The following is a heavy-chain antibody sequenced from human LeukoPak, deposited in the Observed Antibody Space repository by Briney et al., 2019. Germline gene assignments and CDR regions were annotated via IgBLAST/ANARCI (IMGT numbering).Heavy chain of an antibody. CDR3: ARVRYSSSWYGNYYYYYYMDV. V-gene: IGHV4-61*01. CDR2: IYYSGST. J-gene: IGHJ6*03. D-gene: IGHD6-13*01. Sequence: SQTLSLTCTVSGGSISSGSYYWSWIRQPPGKGLEWIGYIYYSGSTNYNPSLKSRVTISVDTSKNQFSLKLSSVTAADTAVYYCARVRYSSSWYGNYYYYYYMDVWGKGTTVTISS. CDR1: GGSISSGSYY.